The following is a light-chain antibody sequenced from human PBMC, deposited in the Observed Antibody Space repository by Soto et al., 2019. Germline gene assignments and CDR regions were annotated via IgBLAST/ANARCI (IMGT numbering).Light chain of an antibody. Sequence: EIVLTQSPATLSLSPGERATLSCRATQSVRSYLAWYQQKPGQDPRLLIYDASNMAPGLPARFSGSGSGTDVPPTISSLEPEDFAVYYCQHRSNWPPVPFGPGTRLEI. V-gene: IGKV3-11*01. CDR3: QHRSNWPPVP. CDR2: DAS. J-gene: IGKJ5*01. CDR1: QSVRSY.